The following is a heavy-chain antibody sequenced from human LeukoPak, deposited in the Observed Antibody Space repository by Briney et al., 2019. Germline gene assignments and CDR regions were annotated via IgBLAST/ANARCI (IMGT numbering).Heavy chain of an antibody. V-gene: IGHV4-31*03. Sequence: SETLSLTCTVSGGFISSGGYYWSWIRQHPGKGLEWIGYIYYSGSTYYNPSLKSRVTISVDTSKNQFSLKLSSVTAADTAVYYCARLDYYDSSGHDYWGQGTLVTVSS. CDR1: GGFISSGGYY. CDR3: ARLDYYDSSGHDY. J-gene: IGHJ4*02. CDR2: IYYSGST. D-gene: IGHD3-22*01.